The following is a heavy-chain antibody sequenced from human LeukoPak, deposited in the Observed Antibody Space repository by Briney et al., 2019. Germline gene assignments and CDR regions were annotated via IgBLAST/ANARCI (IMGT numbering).Heavy chain of an antibody. CDR1: GFTFSSYA. CDR3: ARDYPTSNYYDSSGYMY. V-gene: IGHV3-30-3*01. D-gene: IGHD3-22*01. Sequence: PGRSPRLSCAASGFTFSSYAMHWVRQAPGKGLEWVAVISYDGSNKYYADSVKGRFTIPRDNSKNTLYLQMNSLRAEDTAVYYCARDYPTSNYYDSSGYMYWGQGTLVTVSS. CDR2: ISYDGSNK. J-gene: IGHJ4*02.